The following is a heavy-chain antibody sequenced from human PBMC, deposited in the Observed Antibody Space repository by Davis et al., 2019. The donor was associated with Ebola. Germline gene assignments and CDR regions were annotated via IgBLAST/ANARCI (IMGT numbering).Heavy chain of an antibody. D-gene: IGHD3-16*01. CDR3: ARELTDYIWGSYKNYFDY. J-gene: IGHJ4*02. V-gene: IGHV1-8*01. CDR1: GYTFTSYD. CDR2: MNPNSGNT. Sequence: AASVKVSCKASGYTFTSYDINWVRQATGQGLEWMGWMNPNSGNTGYAQKFQGRVTMTRNTSISPAYMELSSLRSEDTAVYYCARELTDYIWGSYKNYFDYWGQGTLVTVSS.